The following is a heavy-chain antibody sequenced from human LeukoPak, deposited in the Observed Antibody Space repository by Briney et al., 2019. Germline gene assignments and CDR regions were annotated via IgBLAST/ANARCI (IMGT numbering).Heavy chain of an antibody. J-gene: IGHJ4*02. Sequence: GRSLRLSCAASGFTFSSYGMHWVRQAPGKGLEWVAVIWYDGSNKYYADSVKGQFTISRDNSKNTLYLQMNSLRAEDTAVYYCARDLRRGTFDYWGQGTLVTVSS. D-gene: IGHD1-1*01. CDR1: GFTFSSYG. CDR2: IWYDGSNK. V-gene: IGHV3-33*01. CDR3: ARDLRRGTFDY.